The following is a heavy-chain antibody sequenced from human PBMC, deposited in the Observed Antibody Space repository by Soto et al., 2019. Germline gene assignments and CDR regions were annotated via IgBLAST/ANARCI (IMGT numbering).Heavy chain of an antibody. J-gene: IGHJ3*02. CDR2: VHYSGNT. V-gene: IGHV4-59*01. Sequence: SETLSLTCTVSGGSISSYYWSWIRQSPGKGLEWIGYVHYSGNTKYNPSLKSRGTVSVDTSKNQFSLKLSSVTAADTAVYYCARGYYDSNGQSNTFDIWGQGTMVTVSS. CDR3: ARGYYDSNGQSNTFDI. D-gene: IGHD3-22*01. CDR1: GGSISSYY.